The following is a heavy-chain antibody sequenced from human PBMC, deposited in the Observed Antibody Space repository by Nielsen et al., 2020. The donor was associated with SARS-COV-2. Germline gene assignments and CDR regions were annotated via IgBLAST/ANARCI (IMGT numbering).Heavy chain of an antibody. J-gene: IGHJ6*04. CDR2: ISHDSGTT. CDR3: ARRHV. CDR1: GFIFSNHA. Sequence: GESLKISCVAPGFIFSNHAMNWVRQAPGKGLEWVSSISHDSGTTYSVKGRFTISSDISKNTVFLQMNSLRVEDTAVYFCARRHVWGNGTTVIVSS. V-gene: IGHV3-23*01.